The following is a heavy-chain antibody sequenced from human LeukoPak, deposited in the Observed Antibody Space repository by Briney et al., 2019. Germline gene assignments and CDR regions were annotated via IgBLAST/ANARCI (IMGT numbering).Heavy chain of an antibody. CDR2: IWYDGSNK. CDR3: ARNYYDFWSGCCHWFDP. J-gene: IGHJ5*02. CDR1: GFTFSSYG. V-gene: IGHV3-33*01. Sequence: GGSLRLSCAASGFTFSSYGMHWVRQAPGKGLEWVAVIWYDGSNKYYADSVKGRFTISRDNSKNTLYLQMNSLRAEDTAVYYCARNYYDFWSGCCHWFDPWGQGTLVTVSS. D-gene: IGHD3-3*01.